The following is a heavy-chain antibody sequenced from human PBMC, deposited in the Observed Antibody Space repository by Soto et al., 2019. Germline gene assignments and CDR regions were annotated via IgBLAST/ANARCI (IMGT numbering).Heavy chain of an antibody. CDR3: AIQTASSPGFYFDF. Sequence: QLQLQESCPGLVKPSETLSLTCTVSGGSISSSYYYWGWIRQPPGKGLEWIGNIYYSGSTYYKQSLKTRVTISVDTSKNQFSLKLNSVTAADTAVYYCAIQTASSPGFYFDFWGQGTLVTVSS. D-gene: IGHD6-6*01. CDR2: IYYSGST. J-gene: IGHJ4*02. CDR1: GGSISSSYYY. V-gene: IGHV4-39*01.